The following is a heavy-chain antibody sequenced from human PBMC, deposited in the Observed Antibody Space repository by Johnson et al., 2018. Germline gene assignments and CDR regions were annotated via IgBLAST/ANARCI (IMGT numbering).Heavy chain of an antibody. CDR3: AKASSGWYAPAYYYYMDV. CDR1: GFTFSSYG. V-gene: IGHV3-30*18. Sequence: QVQLVESGGGVVQPGRSLRLSCAASGFTFSSYGMHWVRQAPGKGLEWVAVISYDGSNKYYADSVKGRFTISRDNSKNTLYLQMNSQRAEDTAVYYCAKASSGWYAPAYYYYMDVWGKGTTVTVSS. D-gene: IGHD6-13*01. CDR2: ISYDGSNK. J-gene: IGHJ6*03.